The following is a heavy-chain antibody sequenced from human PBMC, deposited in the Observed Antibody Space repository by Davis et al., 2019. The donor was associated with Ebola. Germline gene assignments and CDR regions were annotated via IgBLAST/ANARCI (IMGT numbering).Heavy chain of an antibody. CDR3: ARHGHYGMDV. Sequence: SETLSLTCTVSGGSISSSSYYWGWIRPPPGKGLEWIGSIYYSGSTYYNPSLKSRVTISVDTSKNQFSLKLSSVTAADTAVYYCARHGHYGMDVWGQGTTVTVSS. J-gene: IGHJ6*02. V-gene: IGHV4-39*01. CDR2: IYYSGST. CDR1: GGSISSSSYY.